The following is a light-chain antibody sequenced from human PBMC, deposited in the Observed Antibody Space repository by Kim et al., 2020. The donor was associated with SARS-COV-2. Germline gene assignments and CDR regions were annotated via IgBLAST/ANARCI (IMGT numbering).Light chain of an antibody. CDR1: NIGSKS. J-gene: IGLJ2*01. Sequence: LTQPPSVSVAPGKTARITCGGNNIGSKSVHWYQQKPGQAPVLVIYYDSDRPSGIPERFSGSNSGNTATLTISRVEAGDEADYYCQVWDRSSDHVVFGGGTQLTVL. CDR3: QVWDRSSDHVV. CDR2: YDS. V-gene: IGLV3-21*04.